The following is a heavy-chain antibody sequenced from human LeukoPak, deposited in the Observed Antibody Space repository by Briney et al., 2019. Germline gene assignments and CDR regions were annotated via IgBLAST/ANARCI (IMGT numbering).Heavy chain of an antibody. CDR1: GFTFSSYW. D-gene: IGHD3-10*01. J-gene: IGHJ5*02. V-gene: IGHV3-74*01. CDR3: ATVRSGSWDWFDP. CDR2: INGDGSTT. Sequence: QSGGSLRLSCAASGFTFSSYWMHWVRQAPGKGLVWVSRINGDGSTTTYVDSVKGRFTISRDNAKNTVYLQMNSLRVEDTAVYYCATVRSGSWDWFDPWGQGTLVTVSS.